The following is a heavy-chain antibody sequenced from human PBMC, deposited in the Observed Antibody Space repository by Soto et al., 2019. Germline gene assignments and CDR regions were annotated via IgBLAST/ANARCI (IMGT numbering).Heavy chain of an antibody. V-gene: IGHV3-23*01. J-gene: IGHJ6*02. CDR3: AKEGRGFGVVIIGVYYYGMDV. CDR2: ISGSGGST. D-gene: IGHD3-3*01. CDR1: GFTFSSYA. Sequence: EVQLLESGGGLVQPGGSLRLSCAASGFTFSSYAMSWVRQAPGKGLEWVSAISGSGGSTYYADSVKGRFTISRDNSKNTLYLQMNSLRAEDTAVYYCAKEGRGFGVVIIGVYYYGMDVWGQGTTVTVSS.